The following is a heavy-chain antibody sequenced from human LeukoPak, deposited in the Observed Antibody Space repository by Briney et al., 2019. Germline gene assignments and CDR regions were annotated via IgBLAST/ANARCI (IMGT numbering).Heavy chain of an antibody. V-gene: IGHV1-18*01. J-gene: IGHJ5*02. CDR1: GYIFTSHG. D-gene: IGHD2-15*01. CDR3: ARKGLLGSGKPWFDP. CDR2: ISNYNGNT. Sequence: ASVKVSCKASGYIFTSHGISWVRQAPGQGLEWMGWISNYNGNTNYAQKLQGRVTMTTNTSISTAYMELTGLRSEDTAMYFCARKGLLGSGKPWFDPWGQGTLVTVSS.